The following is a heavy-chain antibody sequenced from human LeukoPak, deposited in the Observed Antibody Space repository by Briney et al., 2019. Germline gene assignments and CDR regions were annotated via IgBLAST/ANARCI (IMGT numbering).Heavy chain of an antibody. J-gene: IGHJ4*02. CDR1: GFTFDDYG. CDR2: INHSGST. Sequence: RAGGSLRLSCAASGFTFDDYGMSWIRQPPGKGLEWIGEINHSGSTNYNPSLKSRVTISVDTSKNQFSLKLSSVTAADTAVYYCASLESSRSWYVVHFDYWGQGTLVTVSS. V-gene: IGHV4-34*01. CDR3: ASLESSRSWYVVHFDY. D-gene: IGHD6-13*01.